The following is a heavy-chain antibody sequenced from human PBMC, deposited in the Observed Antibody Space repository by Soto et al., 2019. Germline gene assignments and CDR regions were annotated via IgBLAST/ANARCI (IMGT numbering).Heavy chain of an antibody. V-gene: IGHV4-34*01. CDR3: ERSGGVVRGVIMYYYYGMDV. CDR2: INHSGST. Sequence: SETLSLTCAVYGGSFSGYYWSWIRQPPGKGLEWIGEINHSGSTNYNPSLKSRVTISVDTSKNQFSLKLSSVTAADTAVYYCERSGGVVRGVIMYYYYGMDVWAQVNTVA. CDR1: GGSFSGYY. J-gene: IGHJ6*02. D-gene: IGHD3-10*01.